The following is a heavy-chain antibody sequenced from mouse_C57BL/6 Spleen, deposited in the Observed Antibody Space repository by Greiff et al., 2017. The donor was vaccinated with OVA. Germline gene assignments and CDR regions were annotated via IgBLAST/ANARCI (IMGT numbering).Heavy chain of an antibody. CDR1: GFTFSDYG. CDR3: EREGTGTVDY. J-gene: IGHJ2*01. V-gene: IGHV5-17*01. Sequence: EVMLVESGGGLVKPGGSLKLSCAASGFTFSDYGMHWVRQAPEKGLEWVAYISSGSSTIYYADTVKGRFTISRDNAKNTLFLQMTSLTSEDTAVYYCEREGTGTVDYWGQGTTLTVSS. CDR2: ISSGSSTI. D-gene: IGHD4-1*01.